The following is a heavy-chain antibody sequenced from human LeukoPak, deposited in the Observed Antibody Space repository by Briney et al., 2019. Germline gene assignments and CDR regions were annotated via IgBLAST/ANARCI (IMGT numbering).Heavy chain of an antibody. Sequence: GGSLRLSCAASGFTFSSHWMHWVRQAPGKGLVWVSRINTDGSTTDYAGSVKGRFTISRDDAKNTLYLQMNGLRVEDTAVYFCVRSGPTPFDYWGQGTLVTVSS. V-gene: IGHV3-74*01. J-gene: IGHJ4*02. CDR3: VRSGPTPFDY. CDR2: INTDGSTT. CDR1: GFTFSSHW. D-gene: IGHD3-3*01.